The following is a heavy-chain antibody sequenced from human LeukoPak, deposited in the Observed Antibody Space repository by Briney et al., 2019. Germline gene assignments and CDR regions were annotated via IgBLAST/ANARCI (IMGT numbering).Heavy chain of an antibody. CDR2: ISGSGGST. D-gene: IGHD6-13*01. Sequence: GGSLRLSCAASGFTFSSYAMSWVRQAPGQGLEWVSAISGSGGSTYYADSVKGRFTISRDNSKNTLYLQMNSLRAEDTAVYYCAKDEAAAGTGGRYFDLWGRGTLVTVSS. CDR1: GFTFSSYA. V-gene: IGHV3-23*01. CDR3: AKDEAAAGTGGRYFDL. J-gene: IGHJ2*01.